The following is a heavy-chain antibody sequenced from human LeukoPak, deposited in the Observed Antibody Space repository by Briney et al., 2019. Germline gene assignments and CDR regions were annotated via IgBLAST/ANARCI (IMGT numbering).Heavy chain of an antibody. J-gene: IGHJ4*02. D-gene: IGHD6-13*01. V-gene: IGHV1-2*02. CDR3: ARPTYTSSSRYFFDS. Sequence: ASVKVSCKASGYTFTGYYMHWVRQAPGQGLEWMGWINPNSGGTNYAQKFQGRVTMTRDTSISTAYMELSRLRSDDTAVYYCARPTYTSSSRYFFDSWGQGTLVTVSS. CDR2: INPNSGGT. CDR1: GYTFTGYY.